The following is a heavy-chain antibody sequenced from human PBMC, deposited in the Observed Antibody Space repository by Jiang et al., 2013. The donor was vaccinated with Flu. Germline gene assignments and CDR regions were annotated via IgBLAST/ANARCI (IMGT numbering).Heavy chain of an antibody. CDR2: INPNTGSP. CDR3: ARRSPTDY. D-gene: IGHD3-16*02. Sequence: APRTRDVEWMGWINPNTGSPIYAQGFTGRFVFSLDTSVGTAYLQINNLEAEDTAVYFCARRSPTDYWGQGTLVTVSS. J-gene: IGHJ4*02. V-gene: IGHV7-4-1*02.